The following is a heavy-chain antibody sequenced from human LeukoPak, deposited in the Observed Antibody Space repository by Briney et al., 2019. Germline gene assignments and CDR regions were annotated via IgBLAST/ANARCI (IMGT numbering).Heavy chain of an antibody. CDR2: IYPGDSGT. D-gene: IGHD6-13*01. V-gene: IGHV5-51*01. CDR3: ARHEGAAAGNLDY. Sequence: GESLKIPCKGSGYSFTSYWIGWVRQMPGKGLEWMGIIYPGDSGTRYSPSFQGQVTISADKSISTAYLQWSSLKASDTAMYYCARHEGAAAGNLDYWGQGTLVTVSS. CDR1: GYSFTSYW. J-gene: IGHJ4*02.